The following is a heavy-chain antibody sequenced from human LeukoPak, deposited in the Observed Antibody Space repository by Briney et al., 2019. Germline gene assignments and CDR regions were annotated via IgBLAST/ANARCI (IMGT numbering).Heavy chain of an antibody. CDR1: GYTFSHCG. J-gene: IGHJ4*02. CDR2: FNPDAGAG. D-gene: IGHD6-13*01. Sequence: ASVKVSCKASGYTFSHCGLQWVRQAPGQTLEWMGWFNPDAGAGRYSPKFQGRVTMASDASAATFYMELTSLTSEDTAVYYCARSGSNWSCDNWGQGTLVTVSS. V-gene: IGHV1-3*01. CDR3: ARSGSNWSCDN.